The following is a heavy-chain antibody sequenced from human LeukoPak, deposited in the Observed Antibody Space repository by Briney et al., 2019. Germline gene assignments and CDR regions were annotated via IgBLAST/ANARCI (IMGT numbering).Heavy chain of an antibody. CDR3: AKDRGGSGWPYYFDY. CDR1: GFTFSSYA. Sequence: GGSLRLSCAASGFTFSSYAMSWVRQAPGKGLEWVSAISGSGGSTYYADSVKGRFTISRDNSKNTLYLQMNSLRAEDTAVYYCAKDRGGSGWPYYFDYWGQGTLVTVSS. V-gene: IGHV3-23*01. CDR2: ISGSGGST. J-gene: IGHJ4*02. D-gene: IGHD6-19*01.